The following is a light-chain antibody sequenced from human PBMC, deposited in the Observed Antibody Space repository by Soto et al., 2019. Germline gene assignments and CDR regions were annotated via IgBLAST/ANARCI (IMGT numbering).Light chain of an antibody. Sequence: QSVLTQPPSASGTPGQRVTISCSGSASNIGSKSVNWYQRFPGTAPKLLIYSSIYRPSGVPARMSASKSGTSASLAISGLQSEDEADYFCAAWDDSLEEYVFGTGTKVTVL. CDR2: SSI. J-gene: IGLJ1*01. CDR1: ASNIGSKS. CDR3: AAWDDSLEEYV. V-gene: IGLV1-44*01.